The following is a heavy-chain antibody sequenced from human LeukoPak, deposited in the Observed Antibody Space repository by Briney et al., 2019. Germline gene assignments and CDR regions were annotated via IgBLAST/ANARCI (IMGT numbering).Heavy chain of an antibody. Sequence: ASVKVSCKASGYTFTSYGISWVRQAPGQGLEWMGWISAYNGNTNYAQKLQGRVTITRNTSISTAYMELSSLRSEDTAVYYCAREPRYSSSWSDYWGQGTLVTVSS. V-gene: IGHV1-18*01. J-gene: IGHJ4*02. CDR3: AREPRYSSSWSDY. D-gene: IGHD6-13*01. CDR1: GYTFTSYG. CDR2: ISAYNGNT.